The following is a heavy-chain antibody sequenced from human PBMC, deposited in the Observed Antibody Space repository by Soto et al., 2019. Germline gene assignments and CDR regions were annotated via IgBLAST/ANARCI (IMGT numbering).Heavy chain of an antibody. CDR2: INSDGSST. J-gene: IGHJ4*02. Sequence: GGSLRLSCAASGFTFSSYWMHWVRQAPGKGLVWVSRINSDGSSTSYADSVKGRFTISRDNAKNTLYLQMNSLRAEDTAVYYCARDRIQRGFDWKYYFDYWGQGTLVTVSS. CDR1: GFTFSSYW. V-gene: IGHV3-74*01. CDR3: ARDRIQRGFDWKYYFDY. D-gene: IGHD3-9*01.